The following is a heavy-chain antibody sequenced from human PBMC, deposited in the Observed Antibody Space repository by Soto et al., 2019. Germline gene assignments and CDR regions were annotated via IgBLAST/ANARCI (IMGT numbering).Heavy chain of an antibody. Sequence: QVQLQESGPGLVKPSQTVSLTCTVSGGSVGSGDYYWSWIRQPPGSGPEWIGHIHYSGSTYYTPPFEGRVTISLDTPNNPFALKLRSVTAADTAVYYCARASLSQQLRYWGQGTQVTVSS. D-gene: IGHD6-13*01. V-gene: IGHV4-30-4*01. CDR2: IHYSGST. CDR3: ARASLSQQLRY. J-gene: IGHJ4*02. CDR1: GGSVGSGDYY.